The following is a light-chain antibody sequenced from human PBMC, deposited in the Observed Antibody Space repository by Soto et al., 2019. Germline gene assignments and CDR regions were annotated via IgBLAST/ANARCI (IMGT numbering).Light chain of an antibody. CDR1: SSNIGHAYS. J-gene: IGLJ2*01. CDR3: TSTSTKYFVIL. Sequence: QSALTQPPSVSGSPGQSVTISCTGTSSNIGHAYSVSWYQQSPGTAPKLMIYEVNNRPSGVPDRFSGSKSGNTASLTISGLQPEDEADYYCTSTSTKYFVILFGGGTKVTVL. CDR2: EVN. V-gene: IGLV2-18*02.